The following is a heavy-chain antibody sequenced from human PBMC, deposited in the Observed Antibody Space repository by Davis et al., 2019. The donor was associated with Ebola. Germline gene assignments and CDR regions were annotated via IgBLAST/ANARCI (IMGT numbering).Heavy chain of an antibody. CDR2: IWYDGSNK. D-gene: IGHD6-13*01. CDR1: GFTFSSYG. J-gene: IGHJ4*02. CDR3: ARAPGSSSWYFDY. Sequence: LKISCAASGFTFSSYGMHWVRQAPGKGLEWVAVIWYDGSNKYYADSVKGRFTISRDNSKNTLYLQMNSLRAEDTAVYYCARAPGSSSWYFDYWGQGTLVTVSS. V-gene: IGHV3-33*08.